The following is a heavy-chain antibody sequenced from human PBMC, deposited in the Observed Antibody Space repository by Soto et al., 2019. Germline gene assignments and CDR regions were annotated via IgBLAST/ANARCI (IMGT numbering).Heavy chain of an antibody. CDR3: ETLPPGGTSPFDY. J-gene: IGHJ4*02. CDR1: GCSIRSSSYY. Sequence: SETLSLTCTVSGCSIRSSSYYWAWIRQPPGKGLEWIGSIYYSGSTYYNPSLKSRVTISVDTSKNQFSLKLSSVTAADTAVYYCETLPPGGTSPFDYWGQGTLVTVSS. V-gene: IGHV4-39*01. CDR2: IYYSGST. D-gene: IGHD2-8*02.